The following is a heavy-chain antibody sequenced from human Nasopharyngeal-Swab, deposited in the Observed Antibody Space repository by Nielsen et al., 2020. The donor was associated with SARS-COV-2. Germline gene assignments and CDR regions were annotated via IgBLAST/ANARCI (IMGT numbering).Heavy chain of an antibody. CDR1: GYTFTSYG. CDR3: ARDPDYGDYVDY. D-gene: IGHD4-17*01. Sequence: ASVKVSCKASGYTFTSYGISWVRQAPGQGLEWMGWISAYNGNTNYAQKLQGRVTMTADTSTSTAYMELRSLRSDDTAVYYCARDPDYGDYVDYWGQGTLVTVSS. J-gene: IGHJ4*02. CDR2: ISAYNGNT. V-gene: IGHV1-18*01.